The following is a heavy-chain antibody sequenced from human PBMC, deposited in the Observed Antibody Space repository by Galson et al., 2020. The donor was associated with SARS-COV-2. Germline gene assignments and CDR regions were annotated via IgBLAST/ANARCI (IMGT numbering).Heavy chain of an antibody. CDR2: IWYDGSNK. Sequence: GGSLRLSCAASGFTFSSYGMHWVRQAPGKGLEWVAVIWYDGSNKYYADSVKGRFTISRDNSKNTLYLQMNSLRAEDTAVYYCARDLVGATYFDYWGQGTLLTVSS. D-gene: IGHD1-26*01. V-gene: IGHV3-33*01. J-gene: IGHJ4*02. CDR1: GFTFSSYG. CDR3: ARDLVGATYFDY.